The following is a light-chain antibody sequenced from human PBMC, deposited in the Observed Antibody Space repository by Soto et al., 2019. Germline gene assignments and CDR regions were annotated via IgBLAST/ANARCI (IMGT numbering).Light chain of an antibody. CDR1: SSDVCGYNY. CDR2: EVS. Sequence: SVLTQPASVSVSPGHSITISCTGTSSDVCGYNYFSWYQLHPGKPPKLRIYEVSNRPSGISNRFSASKSGNTASLTISGLQAEDEADYYCFSYTSSTAYVFGTGPKVPLI. CDR3: FSYTSSTAYV. J-gene: IGLJ1*01. V-gene: IGLV2-14*01.